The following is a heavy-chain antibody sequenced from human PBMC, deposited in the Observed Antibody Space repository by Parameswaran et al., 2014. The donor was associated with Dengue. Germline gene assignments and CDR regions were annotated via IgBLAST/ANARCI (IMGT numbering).Heavy chain of an antibody. D-gene: IGHD3-3*01. Sequence: AISSARWIRQPPGKGLEWIGYISFSGSTNYNPSLKSRVTISVETPGNQFSLELTSVTAADTALYYCARSLSHDFGSGYSGGFYYMDVWGKGTTVTVSS. J-gene: IGHJ6*03. CDR2: ISFSGST. CDR1: AISSA. CDR3: ARSLSHDFGSGYSGGFYYMDV. V-gene: IGHV4-59*01.